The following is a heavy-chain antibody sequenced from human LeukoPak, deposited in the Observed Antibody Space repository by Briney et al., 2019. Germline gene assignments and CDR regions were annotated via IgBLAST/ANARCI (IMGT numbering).Heavy chain of an antibody. CDR2: INHSGST. Sequence: SETLSLTCAVYGVSFSGNYWTWIRQPPGKGREWIGEINHSGSTNYNPPLKSRVTISVDTSKNQISLKLSSVTAADTAVYYCARRCRIGSGWFYDYWGQGTLVTVSS. D-gene: IGHD6-19*01. V-gene: IGHV4-34*01. CDR3: ARRCRIGSGWFYDY. CDR1: GVSFSGNY. J-gene: IGHJ4*02.